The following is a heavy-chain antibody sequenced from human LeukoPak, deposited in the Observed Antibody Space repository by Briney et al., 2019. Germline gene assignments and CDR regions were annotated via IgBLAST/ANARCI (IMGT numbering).Heavy chain of an antibody. CDR3: ARDSPYCTSSDCYLDY. Sequence: DSLKGRFTISRDNANNSLFLQMNSLRAEDTAVYYCARDSPYCTSSDCYLDYWGQGTLVTVSS. D-gene: IGHD2-2*01. J-gene: IGHJ4*02. V-gene: IGHV3-7*01.